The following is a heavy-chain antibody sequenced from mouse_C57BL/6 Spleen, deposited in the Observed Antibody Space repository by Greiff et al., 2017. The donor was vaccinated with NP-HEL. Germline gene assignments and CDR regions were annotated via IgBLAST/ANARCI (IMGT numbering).Heavy chain of an antibody. D-gene: IGHD2-4*01. CDR1: GYTFTSYG. V-gene: IGHV1-81*01. J-gene: IGHJ2*01. Sequence: VKLMESGAELARPGASVKLSCKASGYTFTSYGISWVKQRTGQGLEWIGEIYPRSGNTYYNEKFKGKATLTADKSSSTAYMELRSLTSEDSAVYFCARGNYDYFDYWGQGTTLTVSS. CDR3: ARGNYDYFDY. CDR2: IYPRSGNT.